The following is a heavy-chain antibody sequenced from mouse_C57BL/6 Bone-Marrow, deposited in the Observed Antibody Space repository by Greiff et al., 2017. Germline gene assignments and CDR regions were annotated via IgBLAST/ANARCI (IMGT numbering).Heavy chain of an antibody. CDR1: GYTFTSYW. V-gene: IGHV1-64*01. CDR3: FLGAMDY. D-gene: IGHD4-1*01. Sequence: QVHVKQSGAELVKPGASVKLSCKASGYTFTSYWMHWVKQRPGQGLEWIGMINPNRGSTNYNEKFKSKATLTVDQSSSTAYMQLSSLTSEDSAVYYCFLGAMDYWGQGASVTVSS. CDR2: INPNRGST. J-gene: IGHJ4*01.